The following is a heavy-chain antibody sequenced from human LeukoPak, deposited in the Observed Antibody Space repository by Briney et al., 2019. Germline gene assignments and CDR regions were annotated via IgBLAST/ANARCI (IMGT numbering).Heavy chain of an antibody. V-gene: IGHV3-30-3*01. D-gene: IGHD3-10*01. Sequence: GRSLRLSCAASGFTFSSYAMHWVRQAPGKGLEWVAVISYDGSNTYYADSVKGRFTISRDNSKNTLYLQMNSLRAEDTAVYYCARDPFALLDPYGMDVWGQGTTVTVSS. CDR1: GFTFSSYA. J-gene: IGHJ6*02. CDR3: ARDPFALLDPYGMDV. CDR2: ISYDGSNT.